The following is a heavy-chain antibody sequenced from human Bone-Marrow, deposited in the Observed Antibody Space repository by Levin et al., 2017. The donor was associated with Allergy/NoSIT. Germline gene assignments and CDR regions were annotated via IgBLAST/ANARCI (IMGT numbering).Heavy chain of an antibody. V-gene: IGHV1-2*02. D-gene: IGHD6-19*01. CDR1: GYTFTGYY. J-gene: IGHJ6*02. CDR3: ARVLKAVAGDSYYYYYGMDV. Sequence: ASVKVSCKASGYTFTGYYMHWVRQAPGQGLEWMGWINPNSGGTNYAQKFQGRVTMTRDTSISTAYMELSRLRSDDTAVYYCARVLKAVAGDSYYYYYGMDVWGQGTTVTVSS. CDR2: INPNSGGT.